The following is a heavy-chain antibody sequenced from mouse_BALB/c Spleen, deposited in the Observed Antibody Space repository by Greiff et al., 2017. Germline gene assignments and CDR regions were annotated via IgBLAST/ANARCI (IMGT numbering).Heavy chain of an antibody. Sequence: LQQPGSELVRPGASVKLSCKASGYTSTSYWMHWVKQRHGQGLEWIGNIYPGSGSTNYDEKFKSKGTLTVDTSSSTAYMHLSSLTSEDSAVYYCTRGGLLRGAMDYWGQGTSVTVSS. CDR2: IYPGSGST. V-gene: IGHV1S22*01. J-gene: IGHJ4*01. D-gene: IGHD2-3*01. CDR3: TRGGLLRGAMDY. CDR1: GYTSTSYW.